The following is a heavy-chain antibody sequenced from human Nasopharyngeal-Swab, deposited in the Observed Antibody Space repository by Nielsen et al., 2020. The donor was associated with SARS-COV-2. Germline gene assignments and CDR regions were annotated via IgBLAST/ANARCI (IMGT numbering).Heavy chain of an antibody. V-gene: IGHV3-7*01. CDR2: IKQDGSEK. D-gene: IGHD6-13*01. J-gene: IGHJ6*02. CDR1: GFTFSSYW. CDR3: ARDSFSRVGAAGSSHYYYYGMDV. Sequence: GGSLRLSCAASGFTFSSYWMSWVRQAPGKGLKWVANIKQDGSEKYYVDSVKGRFTISRDNAKNSLYLQMNSLRAEDTAVYYCARDSFSRVGAAGSSHYYYYGMDVWGQGTMVTVSS.